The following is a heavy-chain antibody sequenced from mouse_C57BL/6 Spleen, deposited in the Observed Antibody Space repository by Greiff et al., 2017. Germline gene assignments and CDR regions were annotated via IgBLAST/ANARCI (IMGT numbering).Heavy chain of an antibody. D-gene: IGHD2-4*01. J-gene: IGHJ2*01. CDR2: INYDGSST. CDR1: GFTFSDYY. CDR3: ARAYYDYDGFFDY. V-gene: IGHV5-16*01. Sequence: EVKLMESEGGLVQPGSSMKLSCTASGFTFSDYYMAWVRQVPEKGLEWVANINYDGSSTYYLDSLKSRFIISRDNAKNILYLQMSSLKSEDTATYYCARAYYDYDGFFDYWGQGTTLTVSS.